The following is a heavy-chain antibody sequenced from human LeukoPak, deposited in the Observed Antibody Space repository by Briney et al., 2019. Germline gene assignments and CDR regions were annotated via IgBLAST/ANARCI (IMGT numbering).Heavy chain of an antibody. D-gene: IGHD6-19*01. J-gene: IGHJ4*02. CDR2: ISGGGVST. V-gene: IGHV3-23*01. CDR3: AKVSGSSGSSDY. Sequence: GGSLRLSCAASGFTFSSYAVSWVRQAPGKGLEWVSAISGGGVSTYYADSVKGRFTISRDNSKKTLCLQMNSLRAEDTAVYYCAKVSGSSGSSDYWGQGTLVTVSS. CDR1: GFTFSSYA.